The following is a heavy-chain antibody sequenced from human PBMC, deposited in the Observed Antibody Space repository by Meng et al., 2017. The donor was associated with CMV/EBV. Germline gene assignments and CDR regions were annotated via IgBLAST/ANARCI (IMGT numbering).Heavy chain of an antibody. CDR1: GDSFASNSAA. D-gene: IGHD2-15*01. J-gene: IGHJ5*02. V-gene: IGHV6-1*02. Sequence: QGQTHEPGPGLVKPPPTPPLTCALSGDSFASNSAAWNWIRQSPSRGLEWLGRTYYRSKWYNDYAVSVKSRITINPDTSKNQFSLQLNSVTPEDTAVYYCARDKGMVELGSWFDPWGQGTLVTVSS. CDR2: TYYRSKWYN. CDR3: ARDKGMVELGSWFDP.